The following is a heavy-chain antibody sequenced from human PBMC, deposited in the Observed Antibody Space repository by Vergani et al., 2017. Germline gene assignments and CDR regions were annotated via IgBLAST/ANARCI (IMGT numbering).Heavy chain of an antibody. CDR1: GFTFSNYG. CDR2: IRYDGSNK. CDR3: AKDEGRIAAPGG. D-gene: IGHD6-13*01. V-gene: IGHV3-30*02. Sequence: QVQLVESGGGVVQPGGSLRLSCAASGFTFSNYGMHWVRQAPGKGLEWVAFIRYDGSNKYYADSVKGRFTISRDNSKNTLYLQMNSLTAEDTAVYYCAKDEGRIAAPGGWGQGTLVTVSS. J-gene: IGHJ4*02.